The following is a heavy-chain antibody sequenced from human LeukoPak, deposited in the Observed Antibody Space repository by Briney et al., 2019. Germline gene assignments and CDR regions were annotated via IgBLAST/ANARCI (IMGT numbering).Heavy chain of an antibody. Sequence: GGSLRLSRAASGFSFDDYTMHWVRQAPGKGLEWVSAISGSGGSTYYADSVKGRFTISRDNSKNTLYLQMNSLRAEDTAVYYCAKVDGGLASAGTPDYWGQGTLVTVSS. CDR1: GFSFDDYT. V-gene: IGHV3-23*01. J-gene: IGHJ4*02. CDR3: AKVDGGLASAGTPDY. D-gene: IGHD6-13*01. CDR2: ISGSGGST.